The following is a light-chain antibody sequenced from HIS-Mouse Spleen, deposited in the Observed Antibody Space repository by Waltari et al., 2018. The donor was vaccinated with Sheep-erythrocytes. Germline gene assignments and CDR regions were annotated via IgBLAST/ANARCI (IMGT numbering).Light chain of an antibody. J-gene: IGKJ2*01. V-gene: IGKV1-39*01. CDR2: AAS. Sequence: DIQMTQSPSSLSASVGDRVPITCRASKSISSYLNWYQQKPGKAPKLLIYAASSLQSGVPSRFSGSRYGTDFTRTISSLQPEDFATYYCQQSYSTPYTFGQGTKLEIK. CDR1: KSISSY. CDR3: QQSYSTPYT.